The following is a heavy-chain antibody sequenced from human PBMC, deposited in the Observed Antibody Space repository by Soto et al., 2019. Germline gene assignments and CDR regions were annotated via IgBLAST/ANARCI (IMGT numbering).Heavy chain of an antibody. CDR2: ISYDGSNK. J-gene: IGHJ4*02. D-gene: IGHD4-4*01. CDR1: GFTFSSYA. CDR3: ARDPTSTVTLQTGDY. Sequence: PGGSLRLSCAASGFTFSSYAMHWVCQAPGKGLEWVAVISYDGSNKYYADSVKGRFTISRDNSKNTLYLQMNSLRAEDTAVYYCARDPTSTVTLQTGDYWGQGTLVTVSS. V-gene: IGHV3-30-3*01.